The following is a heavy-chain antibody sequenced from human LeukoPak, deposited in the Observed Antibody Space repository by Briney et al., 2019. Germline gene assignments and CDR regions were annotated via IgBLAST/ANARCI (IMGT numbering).Heavy chain of an antibody. CDR1: GGSINSYY. V-gene: IGHV4-59*01. CDR3: ASRKLGNDY. Sequence: SETLSLTCTVSGGSINSYYWTWIRQPPGKGLEWIGNIYNSGNTNYNPSLKSRVTISVDTSKNQFSLKLSSVTAADTAVYYCASRKLGNDYWGQGTLVTVSS. CDR2: IYNSGNT. J-gene: IGHJ4*02. D-gene: IGHD7-27*01.